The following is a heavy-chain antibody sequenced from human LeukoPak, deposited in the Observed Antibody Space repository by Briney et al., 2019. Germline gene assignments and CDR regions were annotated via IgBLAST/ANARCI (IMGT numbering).Heavy chain of an antibody. CDR1: GFTVSSNY. J-gene: IGHJ4*02. V-gene: IGHV3-66*01. CDR3: ARDALLDYYDSSGYYSY. CDR2: IYSGGST. D-gene: IGHD3-22*01. Sequence: GGSLRLSCAASGFTVSSNYMSWVRQAPGKGLEWVSVIYSGGSTYYADSVKGRFTISRDNSKNTLYLQMNSLRAEDTAVYYCARDALLDYYDSSGYYSYWGQGTLVTVSS.